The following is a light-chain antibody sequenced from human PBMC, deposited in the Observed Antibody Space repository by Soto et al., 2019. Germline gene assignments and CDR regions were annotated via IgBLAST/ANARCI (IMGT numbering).Light chain of an antibody. CDR2: DDS. J-gene: IGLJ1*01. CDR3: QVWDSSSDHWV. CDR1: NIGSKS. V-gene: IGLV3-21*02. Sequence: SYELTQPPSVSVAPGQTARITCGGNNIGSKSVHWYQQKPGQAPVLVVYDDSDRPSGIPERFSGSNSGNTATLTISRVEAGDEADYYCQVWDSSSDHWVLGTRTMVTVL.